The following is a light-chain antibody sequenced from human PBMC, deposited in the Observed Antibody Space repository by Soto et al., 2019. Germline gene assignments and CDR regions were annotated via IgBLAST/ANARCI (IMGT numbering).Light chain of an antibody. V-gene: IGLV2-8*01. CDR3: TSYVGNDIWV. Sequence: QSALTQPPSASGSLGQSVTISCTGTSSDVGAYKYVSWYQQYPGKAPKLMIYEVTKRPSGVPDRFSGSKSGNTASLTVSGLQAEDEADYYCTSYVGNDIWVFGGGTKLTVL. CDR1: SSDVGAYKY. CDR2: EVT. J-gene: IGLJ3*02.